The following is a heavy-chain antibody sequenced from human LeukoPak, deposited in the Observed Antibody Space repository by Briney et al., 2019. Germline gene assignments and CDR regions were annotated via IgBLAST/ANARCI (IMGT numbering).Heavy chain of an antibody. Sequence: QPGGSLRLSCAASGFTVSSNYMNWVRQAPRKGLEWVSVIYGGGSTSYADSVKGRFTISRLNSKNTLYLQMSSLRAEDTAVYYCARARDGYNDYWGQGTLVTVSS. J-gene: IGHJ4*02. CDR3: ARARDGYNDY. D-gene: IGHD5-24*01. V-gene: IGHV3-53*04. CDR2: IYGGGST. CDR1: GFTVSSNY.